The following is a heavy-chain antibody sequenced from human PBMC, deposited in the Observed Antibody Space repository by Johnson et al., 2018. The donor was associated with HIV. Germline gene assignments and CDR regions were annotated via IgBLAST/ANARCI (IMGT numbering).Heavy chain of an antibody. J-gene: IGHJ3*02. CDR3: ARDRKPWQTARPDAFDI. V-gene: IGHV3-53*02. CDR2: IYSSGSA. Sequence: VQLVETGGGLIQPGGSLRLSCAVSGFAVSNNYMSWVRQAPGQGLEWVSVIYSSGSAYNADSMQGRFTISRDNSKNTLYLQMNSLRAEDTAVYYCARDRKPWQTARPDAFDIWGQGTMVTVSS. CDR1: GFAVSNNY. D-gene: IGHD6-6*01.